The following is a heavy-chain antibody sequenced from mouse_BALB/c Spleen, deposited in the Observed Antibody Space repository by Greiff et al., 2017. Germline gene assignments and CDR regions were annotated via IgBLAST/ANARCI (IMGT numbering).Heavy chain of an antibody. CDR2: ISDGGSYT. V-gene: IGHV5-4*02. J-gene: IGHJ1*01. CDR3: ARGDYYGTFDV. Sequence: EVKLEESGGGLVKPGGSLKLSCAASGFTFSDYYMYWVRQTPEKRLEWVATISDGGSYTYYPDSVKGRFTISRDNAKNNLYLQMSSLKSEDTAMYYCARGDYYGTFDVWGAGTTVTVSS. CDR1: GFTFSDYY. D-gene: IGHD1-1*01.